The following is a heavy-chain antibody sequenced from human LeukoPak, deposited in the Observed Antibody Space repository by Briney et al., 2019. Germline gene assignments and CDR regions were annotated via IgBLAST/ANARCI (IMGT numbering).Heavy chain of an antibody. D-gene: IGHD2-15*01. CDR1: GFSLGDYA. J-gene: IGHJ4*02. Sequence: GGSLRLSCTASGFSLGDYAMSWVRQAPGKGLEWVGFIRSKAYGGTTEYAASVKGRFTISRDDSKSIAYLQMNSLKTEDTAVYYCTRGSLLRHFDYWGQGTLVTVSS. CDR3: TRGSLLRHFDY. CDR2: IRSKAYGGTT. V-gene: IGHV3-49*04.